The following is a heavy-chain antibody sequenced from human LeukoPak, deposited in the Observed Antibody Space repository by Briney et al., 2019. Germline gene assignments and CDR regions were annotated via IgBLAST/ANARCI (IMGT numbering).Heavy chain of an antibody. Sequence: GGSLRLSCAASGFIFSDYYMSWIRQAPGKGLEWVSYISSSGSTIDYADSVKGRFTISRDNAKNSLFLQMNSLRAEDTAVYYCARRVRDFMVGAFDIWGQGTMVTVSS. V-gene: IGHV3-11*04. CDR2: ISSSGSTI. J-gene: IGHJ3*02. CDR3: ARRVRDFMVGAFDI. D-gene: IGHD3-3*01. CDR1: GFIFSDYY.